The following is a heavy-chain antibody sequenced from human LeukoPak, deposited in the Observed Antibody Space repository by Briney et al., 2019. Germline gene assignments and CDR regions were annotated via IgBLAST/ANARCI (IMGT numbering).Heavy chain of an antibody. V-gene: IGHV3-33*01. CDR3: ARDDSYAFDI. J-gene: IGHJ3*02. CDR2: IWYDGSNK. CDR1: GFTFKSYG. D-gene: IGHD2-21*02. Sequence: QSGRSLRLSCVASGFTFKSYGMHWVRQAPGKGLEWVAIIWYDGSNKYYADFVKGRLTTSRDSAKNSLYLQMNSLRDEDTAIYYCARDDSYAFDIWGQGTMVTVSS.